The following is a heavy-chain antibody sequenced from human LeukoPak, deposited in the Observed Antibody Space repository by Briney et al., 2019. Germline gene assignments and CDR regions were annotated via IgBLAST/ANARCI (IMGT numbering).Heavy chain of an antibody. CDR2: IGSDGDGT. CDR3: VSPVFIDF. Sequence: GGSLRLSCSASGFPFSTLGMHWVRQAPGKGLEHVSTIGSDGDGTYYADSVKDRFIISRDNSKNAVYLQMSSLRPEDTAVYYCVSPVFIDFWGQGTLVTVSS. CDR1: GFPFSTLG. D-gene: IGHD1-14*01. J-gene: IGHJ4*01. V-gene: IGHV3-64D*06.